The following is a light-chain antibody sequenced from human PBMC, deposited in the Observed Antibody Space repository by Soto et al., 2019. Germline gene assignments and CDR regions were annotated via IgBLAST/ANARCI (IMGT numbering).Light chain of an antibody. Sequence: QSALTQPPSASGSPGQSVTISCTGTSSDVGAYKYVSWYQQYPGKAPKLMIYDDSKRPSGVPDRFSGSKSGNTASLTDSGLEAEEEDDYYCTSYVGRSIWVFGGGTKLTVL. CDR2: DDS. J-gene: IGLJ3*02. CDR1: SSDVGAYKY. CDR3: TSYVGRSIWV. V-gene: IGLV2-8*01.